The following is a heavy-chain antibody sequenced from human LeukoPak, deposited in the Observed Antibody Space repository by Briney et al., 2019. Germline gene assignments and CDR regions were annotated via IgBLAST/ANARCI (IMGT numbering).Heavy chain of an antibody. V-gene: IGHV4-39*03. J-gene: IGHJ4*02. Sequence: SETLSLTCTVSGGSISSSSYYWGWIRQPPGKGLEWIGSIYYSGSTYYNPSLKSRVTISVDTSKNQFSLKLSSVTAADTAVYYLRGVPLGLDYWGQGTLVTVSS. CDR2: IYYSGST. D-gene: IGHD3-10*01. CDR1: GGSISSSSYY. CDR3: RGVPLGLDY.